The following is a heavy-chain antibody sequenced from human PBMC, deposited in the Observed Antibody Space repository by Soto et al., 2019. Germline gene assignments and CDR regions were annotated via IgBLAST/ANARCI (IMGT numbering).Heavy chain of an antibody. V-gene: IGHV1-24*01. CDR2: LDYEEGER. J-gene: IGHJ4*02. CDR3: AAGVTTCDY. CDR1: GNTLSGLP. Sequence: ASVKVSCKVSGNTLSGLPMHWVRQAPGKGLEWMGSLDYEEGERNFAHRFQGRVTVTEDTSTDTAYMDLSSLKSEDTAVYYCAAGVTTCDYWSQGTPGTVYS. D-gene: IGHD4-17*01.